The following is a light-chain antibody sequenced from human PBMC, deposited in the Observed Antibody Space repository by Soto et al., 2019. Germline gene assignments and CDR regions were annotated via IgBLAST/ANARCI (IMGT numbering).Light chain of an antibody. J-gene: IGLJ1*01. Sequence: SVLTQPSSLSVSPGQSITISLTGTSSDVGGYNYVSWYQQHPDKAPKLILYEVNNRPSGVSNRFSGSKSGNTASLTISGLQAEDEADYYCCSYTTSSTGVFGTGTKVTVL. CDR3: CSYTTSSTGV. CDR2: EVN. V-gene: IGLV2-14*01. CDR1: SSDVGGYNY.